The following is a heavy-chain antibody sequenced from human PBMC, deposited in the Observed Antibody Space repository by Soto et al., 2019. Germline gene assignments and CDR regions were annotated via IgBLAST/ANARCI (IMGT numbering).Heavy chain of an antibody. CDR1: GYTFTGYY. V-gene: IGHV1-2*02. D-gene: IGHD3-10*01. CDR3: ARAPYYGSGSYSVGAFDI. CDR2: INPNSGGT. Sequence: QVQLVQSGAEVKKPGASVKVSCKASGYTFTGYYMHWVRQAPGQGLEWMGWINPNSGGTNYAQKFQGRLTMTRDTSISTAYMELSRLRSDDTAVYYCARAPYYGSGSYSVGAFDIWGQGTMVTVSS. J-gene: IGHJ3*02.